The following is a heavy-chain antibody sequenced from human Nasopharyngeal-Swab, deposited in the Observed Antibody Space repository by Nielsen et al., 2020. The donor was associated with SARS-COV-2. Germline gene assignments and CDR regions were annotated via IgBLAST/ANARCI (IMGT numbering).Heavy chain of an antibody. CDR2: INPNSGGT. CDR1: GYTFTGYY. V-gene: IGHV1-2*06. J-gene: IGHJ5*02. CDR3: ARVLYSSGGWFDP. Sequence: ASVKVSCKASGYTFTGYYMHWVRQAPGQGLEWMGRINPNSGGTNYAQKFQGRFTMTRDTPISTAYMELSRLRSDDTAVYYCARVLYSSGGWFDPWGQGTLVTVSS. D-gene: IGHD6-19*01.